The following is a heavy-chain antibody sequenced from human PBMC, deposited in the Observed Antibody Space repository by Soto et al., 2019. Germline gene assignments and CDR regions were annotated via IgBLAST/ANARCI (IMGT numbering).Heavy chain of an antibody. V-gene: IGHV1-2*02. CDR2: INPNSGGT. D-gene: IGHD6-19*01. Sequence: QVQLVQSGAEVKKPGASVKVSCKASGYTFTGYYMHWVRQAPGQGLEWMGWINPNSGGTNYAQKFQGVVTMNRDTSISTAYMELSRLRSDDTAVYYCARGELVGGSGWFFDYWGQGTLVTVSS. CDR3: ARGELVGGSGWFFDY. J-gene: IGHJ4*02. CDR1: GYTFTGYY.